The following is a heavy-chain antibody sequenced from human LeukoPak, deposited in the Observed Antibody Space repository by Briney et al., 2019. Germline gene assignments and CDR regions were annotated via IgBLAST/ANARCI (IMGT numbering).Heavy chain of an antibody. V-gene: IGHV4-38-2*02. D-gene: IGHD5-12*01. CDR1: GYSITSGHY. J-gene: IGHJ4*02. CDR3: ACRYSGYEWYYSDY. CDR2: LYEGETT. Sequence: SETLSLTCTVSGYSITSGHYWGWIRQPPGKGLEWIGSLYEGETTYYNPSLKTRLTISLDTSKNQFSLRLSSVTAADTAVYYCACRYSGYEWYYSDYWGQGTLVTVSS.